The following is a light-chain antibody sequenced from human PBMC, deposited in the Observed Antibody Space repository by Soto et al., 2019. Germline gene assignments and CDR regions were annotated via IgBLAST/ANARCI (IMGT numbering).Light chain of an antibody. V-gene: IGLV1-44*01. J-gene: IGLJ1*01. CDR1: RSNIGSNT. CDR3: AACDDSLSGLV. CDR2: NNN. Sequence: QSVLTQPPSASGTPGQRVTISCSGSRSNIGSNTVNWYQQLPGTAPTLLIYNNNQRPSRVPDRFSGSKSGTSASLAISGRQSEDQADYYCAACDDSLSGLVFGTGTKLTVL.